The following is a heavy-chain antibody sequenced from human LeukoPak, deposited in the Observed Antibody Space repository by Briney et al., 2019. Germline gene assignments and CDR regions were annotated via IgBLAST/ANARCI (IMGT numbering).Heavy chain of an antibody. CDR3: ARDRFSLDY. CDR1: GFTFSSNA. J-gene: IGHJ4*02. Sequence: PGGSLRLSCAPSGFTFSSNAMSWVRQAPGEGLEWVSAISAGGGNTYYADAVKGRFTISRDFSKNTLYLQMNSLRAEDTAVYYCARDRFSLDYWGQGTLVTVSS. V-gene: IGHV3-23*01. CDR2: ISAGGGNT. D-gene: IGHD3-3*01.